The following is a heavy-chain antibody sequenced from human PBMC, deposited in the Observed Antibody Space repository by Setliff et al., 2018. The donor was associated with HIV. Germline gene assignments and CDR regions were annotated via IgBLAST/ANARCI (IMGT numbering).Heavy chain of an antibody. CDR2: IYFSGST. V-gene: IGHV4-39*01. Sequence: SETLSLTCTVSGGSLSTSSFYWGWIRQPPGKGLQWIGSIYFSGSTYYNPSLKSRVTISVDTSKNQFSQKLRSVTAADTGIYYCARHRSYGDYDPNWFDPWGQGALVTVSS. CDR1: GGSLSTSSFY. D-gene: IGHD4-17*01. CDR3: ARHRSYGDYDPNWFDP. J-gene: IGHJ5*02.